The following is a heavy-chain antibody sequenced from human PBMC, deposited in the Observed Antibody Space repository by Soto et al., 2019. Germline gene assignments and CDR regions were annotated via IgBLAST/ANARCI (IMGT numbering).Heavy chain of an antibody. CDR3: ASRGYSGYYYVINYYYGMDV. CDR2: IIPIFGTA. V-gene: IGHV1-69*01. CDR1: GGTFSSYA. Sequence: QVQLVQSGAEVKKPGSSVKVSCKACGGTFSSYAISWVRQAPGQGLEWMGGIIPIFGTANYAQKFQGRVTITADESTSTAYMELSSLRSEDTAVYYCASRGYSGYYYVINYYYGMDVWGQGTTVTVS. J-gene: IGHJ6*02. D-gene: IGHD5-12*01.